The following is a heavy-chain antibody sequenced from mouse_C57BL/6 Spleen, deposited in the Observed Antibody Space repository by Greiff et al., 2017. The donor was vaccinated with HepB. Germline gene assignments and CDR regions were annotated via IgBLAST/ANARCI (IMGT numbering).Heavy chain of an antibody. CDR2: IYPRSGNT. Sequence: QVQLQQSGAELARPGASVKLSCKASGYTFTSYGISWVKQRTGQGLEWIGEIYPRSGNTYYNEKFKGKATLTADKSSSTAYMELRSLTSEDSAVYFCARRWMVTTGFDYWGQGTTLTVSS. CDR1: GYTFTSYG. V-gene: IGHV1-81*01. CDR3: ARRWMVTTGFDY. J-gene: IGHJ2*01. D-gene: IGHD2-2*01.